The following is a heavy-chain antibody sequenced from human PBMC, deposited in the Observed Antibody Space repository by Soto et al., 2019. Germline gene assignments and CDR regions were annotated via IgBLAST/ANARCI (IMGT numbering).Heavy chain of an antibody. CDR1: GGSIGSHY. V-gene: IGHV4-59*11. J-gene: IGHJ4*02. D-gene: IGHD6-13*01. Sequence: PSETLSLTCTVSGGSIGSHYRSWIRQPPGKGLEYIGYISNTGSTSYNPSLKSRVNMSVDTSKKQFSLRLSSVTAADTAVYYCARETAAGDFDYWGQGTLVTSPQ. CDR3: ARETAAGDFDY. CDR2: ISNTGST.